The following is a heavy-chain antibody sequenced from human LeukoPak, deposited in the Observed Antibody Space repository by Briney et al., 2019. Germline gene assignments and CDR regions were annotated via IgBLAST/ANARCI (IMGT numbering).Heavy chain of an antibody. CDR1: GGSISSYY. J-gene: IGHJ6*04. V-gene: IGHV4-59*01. Sequence: SETLSLTCTVSGGSISSYYWSWIRQPPGKGLEWIGYIYYSGSTNYNPSLKSRVTISVDTSKNQFSLKLGSVTAADTAVYYCARLENRDYYYGMDVWGKGTTVTVSS. CDR2: IYYSGST. D-gene: IGHD3-3*01. CDR3: ARLENRDYYYGMDV.